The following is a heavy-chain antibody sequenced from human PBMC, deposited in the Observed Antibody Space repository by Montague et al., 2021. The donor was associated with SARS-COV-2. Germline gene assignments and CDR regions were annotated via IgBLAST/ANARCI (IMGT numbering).Heavy chain of an antibody. V-gene: IGHV4-59*12. D-gene: IGHD3-22*01. J-gene: IGHJ5*02. Sequence: SETLSLTCTVSSDSINSYYWGWIRQPPGKRLEWLGYVYSSGTTNYNPSLNSRIAMSVDSSANQFSLKLTSVTAADTAVYYCARDYYDSTGLNWFDPWGQGLLVTVSS. CDR3: ARDYYDSTGLNWFDP. CDR1: SDSINSYY. CDR2: VYSSGTT.